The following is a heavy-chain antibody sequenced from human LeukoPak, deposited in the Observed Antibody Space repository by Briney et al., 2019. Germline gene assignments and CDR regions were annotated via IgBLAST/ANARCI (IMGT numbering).Heavy chain of an antibody. CDR2: ISSNGGST. J-gene: IGHJ3*02. Sequence: PGGSLRLSCAASGFTFSNYAMHWVRQAPGEGLEYVSAISSNGGSTYYANSVKGRSTISRDNSKNTLYLQMGSLRAEDMAVYYCARGRTPYSSDTFDIWGQGTMVTVSS. CDR3: ARGRTPYSSDTFDI. V-gene: IGHV3-64*01. CDR1: GFTFSNYA. D-gene: IGHD1-26*01.